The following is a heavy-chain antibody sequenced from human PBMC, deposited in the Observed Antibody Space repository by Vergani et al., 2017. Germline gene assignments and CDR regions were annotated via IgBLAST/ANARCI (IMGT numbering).Heavy chain of an antibody. CDR2: INPSGGHI. V-gene: IGHV1-46*03. J-gene: IGHJ4*02. Sequence: QVQVVQSGAEVKKSGASVKVSCKTSGYTFSNYYMHWVRQAPGQGLEWMGIINPSGGHINYAQKFQGRVTMTRDTSTSTVYMELSRLRSEDTAIYYCARGDYGILTGYRYWGQGTLVTVSA. CDR1: GYTFSNYY. CDR3: ARGDYGILTGYRY. D-gene: IGHD3-9*01.